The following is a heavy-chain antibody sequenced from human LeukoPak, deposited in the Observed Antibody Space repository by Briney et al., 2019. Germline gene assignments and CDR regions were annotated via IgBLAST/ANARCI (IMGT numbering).Heavy chain of an antibody. CDR3: ARDWAFMYRWYYGMDV. Sequence: GGSLRLSCAASGFTFSSYGMHWVRQAPGKGLEWVAVISVDGSYKFYADSVKGRLTISRDNAKNSLYLQMNSLRDEDTAVYYCARDWAFMYRWYYGMDVWGQGTTVTVSS. CDR1: GFTFSSYG. D-gene: IGHD2-8*02. J-gene: IGHJ6*02. V-gene: IGHV3-30*03. CDR2: ISVDGSYK.